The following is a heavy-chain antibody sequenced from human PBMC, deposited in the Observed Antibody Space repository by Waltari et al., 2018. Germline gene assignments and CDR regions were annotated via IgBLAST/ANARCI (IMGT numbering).Heavy chain of an antibody. CDR1: GYSISSGYY. D-gene: IGHD5-12*01. V-gene: IGHV4-38-2*01. J-gene: IGHJ3*02. Sequence: QVQLQESGPGLVKPSETLSLTCAVSGYSISSGYYWGWIRQPPGKGLEWIGSIYHSGSTYYNPTLKRRVTISVDTSKNQFSLKLSSVTAADTAVYYCARPLHEVATTKWAFDIWGQGTMVTVSS. CDR3: ARPLHEVATTKWAFDI. CDR2: IYHSGST.